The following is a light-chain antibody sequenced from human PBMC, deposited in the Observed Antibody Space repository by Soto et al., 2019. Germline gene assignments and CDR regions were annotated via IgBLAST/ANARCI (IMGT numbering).Light chain of an antibody. CDR2: DVS. Sequence: QSVLTQPRSVSGSPGQSVTISCTGTSSDVGGYNDVSWYQQPPGKAPKLMIYDVSQRPSGVPDRFSGSKSGTTASLTISGLQSEDEADYYCCSYEGSYTLEVFGGGTKLTVL. J-gene: IGLJ2*01. CDR3: CSYEGSYTLEV. V-gene: IGLV2-11*01. CDR1: SSDVGGYND.